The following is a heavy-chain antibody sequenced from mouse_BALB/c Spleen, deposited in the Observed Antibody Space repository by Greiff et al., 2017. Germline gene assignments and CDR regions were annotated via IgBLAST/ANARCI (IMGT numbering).Heavy chain of an antibody. CDR3: GKGYYGSSYAMDY. V-gene: IGHV1-37*01. CDR1: GYSFTGYF. CDR2: INPYNGDT. Sequence: EVKVVESGPELVKPGASVKISCKASGYSFTGYFMNWVKQSHGKSLEWIGRINPYNGDTFYNQKFKGKATLTVDKSSSTAHMELLSLTSEDSAVYYCGKGYYGSSYAMDYWGQGTSVTVSS. D-gene: IGHD1-1*01. J-gene: IGHJ4*01.